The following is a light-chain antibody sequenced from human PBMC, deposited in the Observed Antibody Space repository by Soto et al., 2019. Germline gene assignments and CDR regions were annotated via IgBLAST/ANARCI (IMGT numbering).Light chain of an antibody. J-gene: IGKJ1*01. Sequence: DIQMTQSPSSLSASVGDGVGTAGRGSQSISSCLNWYQLKPGKAPKLLIYAASSLLSGVPSRFSGSGSGTDFTLTISRLEPEDFAVYYCQQYGSSPPKTFGQGTKV. CDR2: AAS. CDR3: QQYGSSPPKT. CDR1: QSISSC. V-gene: IGKV1-39*01.